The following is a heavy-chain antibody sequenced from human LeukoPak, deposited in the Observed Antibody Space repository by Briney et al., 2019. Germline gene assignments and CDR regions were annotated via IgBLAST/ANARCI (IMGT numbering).Heavy chain of an antibody. CDR2: ISYDGSNK. D-gene: IGHD1-26*01. CDR1: GFTFSSYG. Sequence: GGSLRLSCEASGFTFSSYGMHWVRQAPGKGLEWVAVISYDGSNKYYADSVKGRFTISRDNSKNTLYLQMNSLRAEDTAVYYCAKGRSGSYPEFDYWGQGTLVTVSS. V-gene: IGHV3-30*18. J-gene: IGHJ4*02. CDR3: AKGRSGSYPEFDY.